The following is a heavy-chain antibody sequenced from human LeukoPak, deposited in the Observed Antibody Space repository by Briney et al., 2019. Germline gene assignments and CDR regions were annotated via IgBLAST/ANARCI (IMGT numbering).Heavy chain of an antibody. Sequence: SGGSLRLSCAASGFTVSSNYMSWVRQAPGKGLEWVSVIYSGGSTYYADSVKGRFTISRDNSKNTLYLQMNSLRAEDTAVYYCARDRGRSHYMDVWGKGTTVTVSS. V-gene: IGHV3-53*05. CDR1: GFTVSSNY. CDR3: ARDRGRSHYMDV. CDR2: IYSGGST. J-gene: IGHJ6*03. D-gene: IGHD3-10*01.